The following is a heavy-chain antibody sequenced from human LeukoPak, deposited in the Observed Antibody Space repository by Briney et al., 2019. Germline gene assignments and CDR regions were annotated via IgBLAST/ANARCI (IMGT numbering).Heavy chain of an antibody. J-gene: IGHJ6*03. Sequence: SVKVSCKASGGTFSSYAISWVRQAPGQGLEWMRGIIPIFGTANYAQKFQGRVTITTDESTSTAYMELSSLRSEDTAVYYCARGGGYCSGGSSYGDYYYYYMDVWGTGTTVTVSS. CDR2: IIPIFGTA. CDR3: ARGGGYCSGGSSYGDYYYYYMDV. CDR1: GGTFSSYA. V-gene: IGHV1-69*05. D-gene: IGHD2-15*01.